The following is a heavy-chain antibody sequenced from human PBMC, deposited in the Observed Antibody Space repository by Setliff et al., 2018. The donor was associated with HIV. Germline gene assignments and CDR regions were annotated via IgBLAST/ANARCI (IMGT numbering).Heavy chain of an antibody. J-gene: IGHJ5*02. CDR3: ARDLDHFDSSGYLYP. Sequence: SETLSLTCTVSGGSISNSDHYWSWIRQSPGKGLEWIGYIHYSGSTYYNPSLKSRVTISVHTSQNQFSLRLTSVTAADTAVYYCARDLDHFDSSGYLYPWGRGTLVTVS. V-gene: IGHV4-30-4*01. D-gene: IGHD3-22*01. CDR1: GGSISNSDHY. CDR2: IHYSGST.